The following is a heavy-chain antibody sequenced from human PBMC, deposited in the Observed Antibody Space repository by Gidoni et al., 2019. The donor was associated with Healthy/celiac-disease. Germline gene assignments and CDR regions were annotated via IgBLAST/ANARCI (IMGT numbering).Heavy chain of an antibody. CDR2: IWYDGSNK. J-gene: IGHJ4*02. V-gene: IGHV3-33*01. Sequence: QVQLVESGGGVVQPGRSLRLSCAASGFTFSSYGMHWVRQAPGKGLEWVAVIWYDGSNKYYADSVKGRFTISRDNSKNTLYLQMNSLRAEDTAVYYCAREQVVVAATELWGFDYWGQGTLVTVSS. CDR1: GFTFSSYG. CDR3: AREQVVVAATELWGFDY. D-gene: IGHD2-15*01.